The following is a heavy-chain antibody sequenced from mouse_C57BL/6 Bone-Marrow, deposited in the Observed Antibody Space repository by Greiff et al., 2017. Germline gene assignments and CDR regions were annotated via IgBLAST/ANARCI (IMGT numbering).Heavy chain of an antibody. D-gene: IGHD2-4*01. Sequence: QVQLQQPGAELVKPGASVKLSCKASGYTFTSYWMHWVKQRPGQGLEWIGMIHPNSGSTNYNEKFKSKATLTVDKSSSTAYMQLSILTSEDSAVYYCASGRLRREYFDVWGTGTTVTVSS. J-gene: IGHJ1*03. CDR2: IHPNSGST. CDR1: GYTFTSYW. V-gene: IGHV1-64*01. CDR3: ASGRLRREYFDV.